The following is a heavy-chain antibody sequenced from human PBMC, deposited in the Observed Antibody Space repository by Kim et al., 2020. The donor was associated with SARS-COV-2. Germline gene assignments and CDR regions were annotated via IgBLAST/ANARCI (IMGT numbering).Heavy chain of an antibody. CDR1: GFTFYNYG. CDR2: IWYDGSNT. V-gene: IGHV3-33*01. J-gene: IGHJ5*02. D-gene: IGHD1-26*01. CDR3: ARGPWDRTTCPDH. Sequence: GGSLRLSCVGSGFTFYNYGMHWVRQAPGKGLEWVAFIWYDGSNTYYGDAVKGRFTISRDNSKNTLYLQMNSLRADDTAVYYCARGPWDRTTCPDHWGQGTLGTVSS.